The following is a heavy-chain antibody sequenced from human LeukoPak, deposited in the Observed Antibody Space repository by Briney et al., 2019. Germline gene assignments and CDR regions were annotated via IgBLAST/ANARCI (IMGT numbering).Heavy chain of an antibody. CDR2: MSAGGTST. V-gene: IGHV3-23*01. CDR3: AKMRGIVITFGGVIFDS. J-gene: IGHJ4*02. D-gene: IGHD3-16*01. Sequence: GGSLRLSCAASGFNFSSYGMHWVRQAPGKGLEWVSAMSAGGTSTYYADSVKGRFTISRDNSKNTLYLHMNSLRAEDTAVYYCAKMRGIVITFGGVIFDSWGQGTLATVSS. CDR1: GFNFSSYG.